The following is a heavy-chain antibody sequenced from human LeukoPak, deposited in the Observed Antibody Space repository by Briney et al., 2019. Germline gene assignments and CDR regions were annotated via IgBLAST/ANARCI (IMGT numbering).Heavy chain of an antibody. CDR1: GFTFSGYG. CDR2: ISYDGSNK. CDR3: ARASYGMDV. Sequence: PGGSLRLSYAASGFTFSGYGMHWVRQAPGKGLEWVAVISYDGSNKYYADSVKGRFTISRDNSKNTLYLQMNSLRAEDTAVYYCARASYGMDVWGQGTTVTVSS. V-gene: IGHV3-30*19. J-gene: IGHJ6*02.